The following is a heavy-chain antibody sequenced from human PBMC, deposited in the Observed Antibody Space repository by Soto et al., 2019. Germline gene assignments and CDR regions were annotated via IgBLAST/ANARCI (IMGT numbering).Heavy chain of an antibody. CDR3: AKDAVAYNGEWDWFDL. CDR1: GFTFKNFA. D-gene: IGHD3-10*01. CDR2: IGGSGSSA. J-gene: IGHJ5*02. Sequence: EGQLLESGGGLVQPGGSLRLSCVASGFTFKNFAMTWVRQAPGKGMEWVSAIGGSGSSANYADSVKGRFTVSRDDSKSTLYLHMSGPRVYDTALYYCAKDAVAYNGEWDWFDLWGQGTLVTVSS. V-gene: IGHV3-23*01.